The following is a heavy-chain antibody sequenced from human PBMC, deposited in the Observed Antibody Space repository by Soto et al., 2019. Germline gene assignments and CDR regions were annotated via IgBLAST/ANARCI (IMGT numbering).Heavy chain of an antibody. CDR2: MNPDRGII. V-gene: IGHV1-8*01. CDR1: GYIFKTYD. D-gene: IGHD3-10*01. Sequence: QVQLVQSGAEVKKPGASVKVSCKASGYIFKTYDINWVRRATGPGLEWLGWMNPDRGIIGYAQKFQGRIIMTRNTSISTAYMELSSLRSEDTAVYYCVRGRGAMVRGVTINYMDVWGKGTTVTVSS. CDR3: VRGRGAMVRGVTINYMDV. J-gene: IGHJ6*03.